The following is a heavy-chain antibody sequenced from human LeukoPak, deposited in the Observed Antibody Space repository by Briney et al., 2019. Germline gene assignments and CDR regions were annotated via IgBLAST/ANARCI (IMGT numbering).Heavy chain of an antibody. V-gene: IGHV3-23*01. Sequence: PGGSLRLSCAASGFTFSSFAMSWVRQAPGKGLEWLSVITGSGYDTNSADSVKGRFTISRDNSKNTLYLQMNNLRAEDTAVYYCAKNLRVSSHYGIDYWGQGTLVTASS. J-gene: IGHJ4*02. D-gene: IGHD4-17*01. CDR3: AKNLRVSSHYGIDY. CDR2: ITGSGYDT. CDR1: GFTFSSFA.